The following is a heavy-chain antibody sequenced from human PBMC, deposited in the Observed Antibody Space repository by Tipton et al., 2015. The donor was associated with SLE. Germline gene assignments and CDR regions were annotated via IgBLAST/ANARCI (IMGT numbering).Heavy chain of an antibody. CDR3: ARATHSSGWYIDL. CDR2: ISWDVSST. J-gene: IGHJ2*01. Sequence: SLRLSCAASGFTFDDYTMHWVRQAPGKGLEWVSLISWDVSSTYYADSVKGRFTISRDNSKNSLYLQMNSLRTEDTALYYCARATHSSGWYIDLWGRGTLVTVS. V-gene: IGHV3-43*01. CDR1: GFTFDDYT. D-gene: IGHD6-19*01.